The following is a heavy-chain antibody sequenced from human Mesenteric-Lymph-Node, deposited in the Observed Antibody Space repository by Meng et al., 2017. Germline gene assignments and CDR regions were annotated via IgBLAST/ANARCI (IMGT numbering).Heavy chain of an antibody. CDR2: IGNSGDPT. J-gene: IGHJ4*02. V-gene: IGHV3-48*03. D-gene: IGHD4-23*01. Sequence: GESLKISCTVSGFTFSPYEMVWVRQAPGKGLEWLSFIGNSGDPTYYADSVKGRFTISRDNSKNSLYLEMTSLRPEDTAVYYCARAEHWELSKYYLDLWGQGTLVTVSS. CDR1: GFTFSPYE. CDR3: ARAEHWELSKYYLDL.